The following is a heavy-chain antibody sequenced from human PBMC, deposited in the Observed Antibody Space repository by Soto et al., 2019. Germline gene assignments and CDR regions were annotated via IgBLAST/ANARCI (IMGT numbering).Heavy chain of an antibody. J-gene: IGHJ5*01. CDR3: ARHRGISAAGTQGWFDP. CDR1: DSSVISGHDL. Sequence: SETLALTCTDSDSSVISGHDLCACVRQPPWNALELIGSIYYTVSTYNDPSLTSRVTLSVDASKNQISLRLTFVTAADTALYYCARHRGISAAGTQGWFDPWGQATLVTVSS. CDR2: IYYTVST. V-gene: IGHV4-39*01. D-gene: IGHD6-13*01.